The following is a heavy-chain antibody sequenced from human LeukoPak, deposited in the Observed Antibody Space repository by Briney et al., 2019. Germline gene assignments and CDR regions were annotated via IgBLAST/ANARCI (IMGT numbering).Heavy chain of an antibody. CDR3: AKGLTTLDY. CDR2: ISSSSSYI. V-gene: IGHV3-21*04. D-gene: IGHD4-11*01. Sequence: GGSLRLSCAASGSTFSTDAMHWVRQAPGKGLEWVSSISSSSSYIYYADSVKGRFTISRDNAKNSLYLQMNSLRAEDTAVYYCAKGLTTLDYWGQGTLVTVSS. CDR1: GSTFSTDA. J-gene: IGHJ4*02.